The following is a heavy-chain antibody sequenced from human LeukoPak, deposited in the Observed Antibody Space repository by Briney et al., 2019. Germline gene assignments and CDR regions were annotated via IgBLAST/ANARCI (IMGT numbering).Heavy chain of an antibody. CDR3: ARFSYSNPLDY. J-gene: IGHJ4*02. Sequence: GESLKISXKGSGYSFTSYWIGWVRQMPGKGLEWMGWMNPNSGNTGYAQKFQGRVTMTRNTSISTAYMELSSLRSEDTAVYYCARFSYSNPLDYWGQGTLVTVSS. CDR2: MNPNSGNT. D-gene: IGHD4-11*01. CDR1: GYSFTSYW. V-gene: IGHV1-8*02.